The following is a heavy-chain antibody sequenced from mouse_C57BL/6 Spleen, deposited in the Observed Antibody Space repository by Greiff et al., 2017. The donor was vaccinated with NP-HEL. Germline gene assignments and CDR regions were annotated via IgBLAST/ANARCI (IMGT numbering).Heavy chain of an antibody. D-gene: IGHD1-1*01. Sequence: VKLVESGPGLVQPSQSLSITCTVSGFSLTSYGVHWVRQSPGKGLEWLGVIWSGGSTDYNAAFISRLSISKDNSKSHVFFKMNSLQADDTAIYYSARSYYGSSYMDYWGQGTTLTVSS. J-gene: IGHJ2*01. CDR2: IWSGGST. V-gene: IGHV2-2*01. CDR1: GFSLTSYG. CDR3: ARSYYGSSYMDY.